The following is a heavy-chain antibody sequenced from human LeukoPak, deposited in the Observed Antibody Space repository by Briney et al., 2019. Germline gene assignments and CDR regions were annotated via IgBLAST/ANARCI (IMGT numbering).Heavy chain of an antibody. CDR3: ARGYSRYFQH. CDR1: GYTFTGYY. J-gene: IGHJ1*01. Sequence: ASVKVSCKASGYTFTGYYMHWVRQAPGQGLEWMGWMNPNSGDAKYAQKFQGRVTMTRDTSIDTAYMELSRLRYDDTALYYCARGYSRYFQHWGQGTLVTVSS. D-gene: IGHD2-15*01. V-gene: IGHV1-2*02. CDR2: MNPNSGDA.